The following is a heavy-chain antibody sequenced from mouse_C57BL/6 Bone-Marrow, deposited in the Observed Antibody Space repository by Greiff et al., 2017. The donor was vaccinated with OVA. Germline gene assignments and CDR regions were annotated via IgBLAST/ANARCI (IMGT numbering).Heavy chain of an antibody. V-gene: IGHV1-75*01. CDR1: GYTFTDYY. J-gene: IGHJ2*01. D-gene: IGHD1-1*01. CDR3: ERGGQYKTTVGEGY. CDR2: IFPGSGST. Sequence: VQLQQSGPELVKPGASVKISCKASGYTFTDYYINLVKQRPGQGLEWIGWIFPGSGSTYYNEKFKGKATLTVDKSSSTAYMLLSSMTAEDSAVYCCERGGQYKTTVGEGYWGQGTTLTVSS.